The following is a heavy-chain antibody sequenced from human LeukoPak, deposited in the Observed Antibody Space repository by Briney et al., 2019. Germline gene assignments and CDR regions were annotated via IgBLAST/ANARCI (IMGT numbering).Heavy chain of an antibody. CDR3: ARDAPVVAARGRFDY. CDR2: ISSSSSYI. Sequence: GGSLRLSCAASGFTFSDYYMSWIRQAPGKGLEWVSSISSSSSYIYYADSVKGRFTISRDNAKNSLYLQMNSLRAEDTAVYYCARDAPVVAARGRFDYWGQGTLVTVSS. CDR1: GFTFSDYY. D-gene: IGHD2-15*01. V-gene: IGHV3-11*06. J-gene: IGHJ4*02.